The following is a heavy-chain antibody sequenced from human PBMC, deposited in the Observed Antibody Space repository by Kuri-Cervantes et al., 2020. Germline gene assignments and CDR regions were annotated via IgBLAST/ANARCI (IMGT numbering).Heavy chain of an antibody. CDR3: AKEGNTGYSYFQDAFDI. Sequence: GGSLRLSCAASGFTFSVYGMYWVRQAPGNGLEWVSAISGSGGSTYYADSVKGRFTISRDNSKNTLYLQMNSLRAEDTAVYYCAKEGNTGYSYFQDAFDIWGQGTMVTVSS. CDR1: GFTFSVYG. V-gene: IGHV3-23*01. J-gene: IGHJ3*02. D-gene: IGHD5-18*01. CDR2: ISGSGGST.